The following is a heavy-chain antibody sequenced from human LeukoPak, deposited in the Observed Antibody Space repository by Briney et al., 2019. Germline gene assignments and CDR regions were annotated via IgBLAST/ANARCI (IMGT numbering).Heavy chain of an antibody. CDR3: AAWTDRGYNF. Sequence: PGGSLRLSCAASGFTFRNSAMSWVRQAPGKGLEWVANINPDGSQKRFVDSVMGRFTMSRDNAKNSLYLQMNSLRVEDTAVFYCAAWTDRGYNFWGQGTLVTVSS. V-gene: IGHV3-7*01. D-gene: IGHD5-24*01. CDR1: GFTFRNSA. CDR2: INPDGSQK. J-gene: IGHJ4*02.